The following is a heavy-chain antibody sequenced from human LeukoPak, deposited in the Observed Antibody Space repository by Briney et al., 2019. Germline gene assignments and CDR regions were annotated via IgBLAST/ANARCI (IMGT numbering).Heavy chain of an antibody. CDR1: GGSFSGYY. CDR3: ARGRTRYSSGWKRSYCYYGMDV. D-gene: IGHD6-19*01. Sequence: SETLSLTCAVYGGSFSGYYWSWIRQPPGKGLEWIGEINHSGSTNYNPSLKSRVTISVDTSKNQFSLKLSSVTAADTAVYYCARGRTRYSSGWKRSYCYYGMDVWGQGTTVTVSS. J-gene: IGHJ6*02. CDR2: INHSGST. V-gene: IGHV4-34*01.